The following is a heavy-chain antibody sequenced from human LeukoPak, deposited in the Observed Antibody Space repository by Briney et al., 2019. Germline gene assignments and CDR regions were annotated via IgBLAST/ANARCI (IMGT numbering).Heavy chain of an antibody. CDR3: ARDGAYSASNF. V-gene: IGHV3-23*01. D-gene: IGHD6-13*01. CDR2: ISGSGGST. Sequence: GGSLRLSCAASGFTFSSYAMSWVRQAPGKGLEWVSAISGSGGSTYYADSVKGRFTISRDNVKNSLYLQMNSLRVEDTAVYYCARDGAYSASNFWGQGTMVAVSS. J-gene: IGHJ3*01. CDR1: GFTFSSYA.